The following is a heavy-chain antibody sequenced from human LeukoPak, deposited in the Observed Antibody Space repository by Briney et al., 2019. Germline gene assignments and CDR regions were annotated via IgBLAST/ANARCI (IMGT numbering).Heavy chain of an antibody. V-gene: IGHV3-23*01. CDR2: SRSSGGTT. CDR3: AKVGFPSSGWFDY. D-gene: IGHD6-19*01. Sequence: GGSLRLSCAASGFSFSTYGMSWVRQAPGKGLEWVSASRSSGGTTYYADSVKGRFTTSRDDSKNTLYLQMNSLRVEDTARYYCAKVGFPSSGWFDYWGQGTLVTVSS. CDR1: GFSFSTYG. J-gene: IGHJ5*01.